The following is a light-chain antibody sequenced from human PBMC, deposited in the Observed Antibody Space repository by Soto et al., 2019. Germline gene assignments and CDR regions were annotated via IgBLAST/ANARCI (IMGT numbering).Light chain of an antibody. Sequence: QSVLTQSPSVSGAPGQRVTISCTGSSSNTGAGYDVHWYQQFPGTAPKLLIYNNRNRPSGVPDRFSGSKSGTSASLAITGIQAEDEADYYCQSYDSSLSAWVFGGGTKLTVL. CDR2: NNR. CDR1: SSNTGAGYD. CDR3: QSYDSSLSAWV. V-gene: IGLV1-40*01. J-gene: IGLJ3*02.